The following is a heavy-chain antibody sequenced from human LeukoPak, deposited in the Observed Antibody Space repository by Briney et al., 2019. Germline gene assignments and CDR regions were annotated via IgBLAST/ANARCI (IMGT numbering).Heavy chain of an antibody. Sequence: SETLSLTCTVSGGSISRNYWSWIRQPPGKGLEWIGYISNRGTPTYNPSLKRRVTISVDTSKNQFSLKLSSVTAANTAVKYCARDLGSGEYDYWGQGTLVTVSS. V-gene: IGHV4-59*01. CDR2: ISNRGTP. J-gene: IGHJ4*02. D-gene: IGHD3-10*01. CDR1: GGSISRNY. CDR3: ARDLGSGEYDY.